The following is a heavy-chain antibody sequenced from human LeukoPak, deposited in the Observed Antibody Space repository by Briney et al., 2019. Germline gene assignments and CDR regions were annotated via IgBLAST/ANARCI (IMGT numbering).Heavy chain of an antibody. V-gene: IGHV4-4*07. CDR3: ARDFIVVPAADDAFDI. CDR1: GGSISSYY. D-gene: IGHD2-2*01. Sequence: PSETLSLTCNVSGGSISSYYWSWIRQPAGKGLEWIGRIYTSGSTNYNPSLKSRVTMSVDTSKNQFSLKLSSVTAADTAVYYCARDFIVVPAADDAFDIWGQGTMVTVSS. CDR2: IYTSGST. J-gene: IGHJ3*02.